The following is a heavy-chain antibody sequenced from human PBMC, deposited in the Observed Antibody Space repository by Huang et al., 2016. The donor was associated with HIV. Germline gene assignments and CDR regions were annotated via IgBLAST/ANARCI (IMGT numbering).Heavy chain of an antibody. CDR2: ISDDGNNE. D-gene: IGHD1-7*01. CDR3: ARVVYNWDYYFDY. V-gene: IGHV3-30-3*01. CDR1: GFTFYRHA. Sequence: QVQLVESGGGVVQPGRSLRLSCAASGFTFYRHAMHWVRQAPGKGLEWLAVISDDGNNEYYADSVEGRFTSSRDNSGNTGYLQMNSLRAGDSAVYYCARVVYNWDYYFDYWGQGTLVTVSP. J-gene: IGHJ4*02.